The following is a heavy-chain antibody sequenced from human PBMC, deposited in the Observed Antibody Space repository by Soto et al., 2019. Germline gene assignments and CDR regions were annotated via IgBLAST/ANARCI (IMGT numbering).Heavy chain of an antibody. Sequence: EVQLLESGGGLVQPGGSLRLSGAASGFTFSSYAMSWVRQPPGKGLEWGSAISGRGGSTYYADSVKGRFTISRDNSKNTLYLQTNSLRAEHTAVYYCAKITGYSSGWFAYWGQGTLVTVSS. V-gene: IGHV3-23*01. CDR1: GFTFSSYA. J-gene: IGHJ4*02. D-gene: IGHD6-19*01. CDR2: ISGRGGST. CDR3: AKITGYSSGWFAY.